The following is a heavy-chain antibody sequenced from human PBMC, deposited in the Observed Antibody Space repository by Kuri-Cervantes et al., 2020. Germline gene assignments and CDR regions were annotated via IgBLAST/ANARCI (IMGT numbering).Heavy chain of an antibody. CDR3: ARPSPVVGVSAY. D-gene: IGHD2-8*01. CDR2: INWNGGSI. CDR1: GFTFGNYA. V-gene: IGHV3-20*04. Sequence: GGSLRLSCAASGFTFGNYAMHWVRQAPGKGLEWVSGINWNGGSIGYADSVKGRFTISRDNAKNSLYLQMNSLRAEDTAIYYCARPSPVVGVSAYWGQGTLVTVSS. J-gene: IGHJ4*02.